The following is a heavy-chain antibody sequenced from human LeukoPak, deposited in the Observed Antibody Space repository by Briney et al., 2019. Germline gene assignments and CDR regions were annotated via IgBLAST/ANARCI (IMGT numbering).Heavy chain of an antibody. CDR2: INHSGST. V-gene: IGHV4-34*01. J-gene: IGHJ3*02. CDR3: ARGRNRVAAAGTKSAAFDI. Sequence: TSETLSLTCAAYGGSFSGYYWSWIRQPPGKGLEWIGEINHSGSTNYNPSLKSRVTISVDTSKNQFSLKLSSVTAADTAVYYCARGRNRVAAAGTKSAAFDIWGQGTMVTVSS. CDR1: GGSFSGYY. D-gene: IGHD6-13*01.